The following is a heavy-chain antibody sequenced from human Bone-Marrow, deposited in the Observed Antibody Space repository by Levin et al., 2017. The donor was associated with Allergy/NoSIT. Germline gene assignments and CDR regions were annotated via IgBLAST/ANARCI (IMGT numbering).Heavy chain of an antibody. D-gene: IGHD3-9*01. J-gene: IGHJ4*02. CDR3: ARDSPNYDIFLASAVFDY. V-gene: IGHV1-18*01. CDR2: ISAYNGNT. CDR1: GYTFTSYG. Sequence: ASVKVSCKASGYTFTSYGISWVRQAPGQGLEWMGWISAYNGNTNYAQKLQGRVTMTTDTSTSTAYMELRSLRSDDTAVYYCARDSPNYDIFLASAVFDYWGQGTLVTVSS.